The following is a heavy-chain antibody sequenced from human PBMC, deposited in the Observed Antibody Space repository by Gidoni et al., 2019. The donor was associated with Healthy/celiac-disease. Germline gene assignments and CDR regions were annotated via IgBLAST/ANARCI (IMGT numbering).Heavy chain of an antibody. CDR3: ARDFTYYYDSSVYYFDY. CDR1: GSTFSSYS. V-gene: IGHV3-48*02. Sequence: EVQLVESGGGLVQPGGSLRLSCAASGSTFSSYSMNWVRQAPGKGLEWVSYISSSSSTIYYADSVKGRFTISRDNAKNSLYLQMNSLRDEDTAVYYCARDFTYYYDSSVYYFDYWGQGTLVTVSS. CDR2: ISSSSSTI. J-gene: IGHJ4*02. D-gene: IGHD3-22*01.